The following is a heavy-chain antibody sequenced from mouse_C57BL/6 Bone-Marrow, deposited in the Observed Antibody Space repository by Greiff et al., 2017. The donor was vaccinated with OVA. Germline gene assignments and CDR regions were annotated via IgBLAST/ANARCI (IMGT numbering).Heavy chain of an antibody. CDR2: IYPGNSDT. J-gene: IGHJ2*01. Sequence: EVQLQQSGTVLARPGASVKMSCKTSGYTFTSYWMHWVKQRPGQGLEWIGAIYPGNSDTSYNQKFKGKAKLTAVTSASTAYMELSSLTNEDSAVYYCTSQFITTVVIDYWGQGTTLTVSS. CDR3: TSQFITTVVIDY. V-gene: IGHV1-5*01. CDR1: GYTFTSYW. D-gene: IGHD1-1*01.